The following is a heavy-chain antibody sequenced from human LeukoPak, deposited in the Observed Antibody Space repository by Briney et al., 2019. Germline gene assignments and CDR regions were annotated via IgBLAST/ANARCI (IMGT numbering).Heavy chain of an antibody. J-gene: IGHJ6*03. Sequence: SETLSLTCTVSGYSISSGYYWGWIRPPPGKGLEWIGTIYHSGSTYYNPSLKSRVTISLDTSKNQFSLKLNSVTAADTAVYYCAREGAAPMYYYYMDVWGKGTTVTVSS. V-gene: IGHV4-38-2*02. D-gene: IGHD2-2*01. CDR1: GYSISSGYY. CDR2: IYHSGST. CDR3: AREGAAPMYYYYMDV.